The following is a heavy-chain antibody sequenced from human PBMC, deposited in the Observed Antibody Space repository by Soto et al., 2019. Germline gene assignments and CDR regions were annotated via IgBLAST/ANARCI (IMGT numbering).Heavy chain of an antibody. Sequence: QVQLVQSGPEVKKPGASVKVSCKTSGYIFTSYGISWVRQAPGQGLEWMGWITTDKGKTTYAQKFQGRVTMTTDTSTSTAYMAMRSLRSDDTAVYYCATRSPAFDYWGQGTLVTVSS. CDR3: ATRSPAFDY. CDR1: GYIFTSYG. V-gene: IGHV1-18*01. CDR2: ITTDKGKT. J-gene: IGHJ4*02.